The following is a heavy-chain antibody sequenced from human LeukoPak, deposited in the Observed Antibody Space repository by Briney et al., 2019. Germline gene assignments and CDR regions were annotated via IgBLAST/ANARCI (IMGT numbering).Heavy chain of an antibody. CDR3: ARGGFPDSSGYALTGAFDI. CDR1: GFTFSSYA. D-gene: IGHD3-22*01. CDR2: ISYDGSNK. J-gene: IGHJ3*02. V-gene: IGHV3-30-3*01. Sequence: PGGSLRLSCAASGFTFSSYAMHWVRQAPGKGLEWVAVISYDGSNKYYADSVKGRFTISRDNSKNTLYLQMNSLRAEDTAVYYCARGGFPDSSGYALTGAFDIWGQGTMVTVSS.